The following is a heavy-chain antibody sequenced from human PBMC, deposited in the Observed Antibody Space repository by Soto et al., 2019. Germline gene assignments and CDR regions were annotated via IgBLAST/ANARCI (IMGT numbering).Heavy chain of an antibody. J-gene: IGHJ4*02. CDR1: GGTFPYYT. CDR2: VVPIFDTA. V-gene: IGHV1-69*13. CDR3: ARDRDSSGYYFGY. D-gene: IGHD3-22*01. Sequence: GASVKVSCKTSGGTFPYYTIAWVRQAPGQGLEWLGGVVPIFDTASYAQKVQGRVTITADESTSTAYMELSSLRSEDTAVYYCARDRDSSGYYFGYWGQGTLVTVSS.